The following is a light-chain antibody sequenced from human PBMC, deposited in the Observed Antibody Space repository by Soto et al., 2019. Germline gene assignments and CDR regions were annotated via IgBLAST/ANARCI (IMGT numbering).Light chain of an antibody. J-gene: IGKJ5*01. V-gene: IGKV3-15*01. CDR1: HSVNSH. CDR3: QQYKNWPL. Sequence: MMMTQSPATLSVSTGERVTLSCRTSHSVNSHVAWYQQKPGQAPRLLLYGASTRATGIPVRFSGSGFGTEFALTISSLQSEDFAVYYCQQYKNWPLFGQGTRLE. CDR2: GAS.